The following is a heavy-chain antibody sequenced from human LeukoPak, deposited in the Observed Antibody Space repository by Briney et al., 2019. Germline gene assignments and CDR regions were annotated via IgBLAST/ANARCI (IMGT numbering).Heavy chain of an antibody. J-gene: IGHJ3*02. CDR3: ASYSNYALDAFDI. Sequence: SETLSLTCAVYGGSFSGYYWNWIRQPPGKGLEWIGYIYYSGSTYYNPSLKSRVTISVDTSKNQFSLKLSSVTAADTAVYYCASYSNYALDAFDIWGQGTMVTVSS. D-gene: IGHD4-11*01. V-gene: IGHV4-34*09. CDR1: GGSFSGYY. CDR2: IYYSGST.